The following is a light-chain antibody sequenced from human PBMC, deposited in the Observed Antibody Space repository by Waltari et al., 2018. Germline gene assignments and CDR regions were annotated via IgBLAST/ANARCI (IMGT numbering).Light chain of an antibody. CDR3: MQATDFPT. V-gene: IGKV2-24*01. Sequence: EIVMTQTPLSSAVTLGQPASIACRSSQSLVNSDGNTYLTWLQQRPGQPPRPLIYKISHRSSGVPDRFSGSGAGTDFTLTINRVEAEDVGVYYCMQATDFPTFGQGTKLEI. CDR2: KIS. CDR1: QSLVNSDGNTY. J-gene: IGKJ2*01.